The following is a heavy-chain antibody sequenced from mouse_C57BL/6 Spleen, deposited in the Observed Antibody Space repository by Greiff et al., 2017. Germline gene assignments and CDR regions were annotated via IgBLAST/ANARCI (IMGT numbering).Heavy chain of an antibody. V-gene: IGHV5-17*01. CDR2: ISSGSSTI. CDR1: GFTFSDYG. J-gene: IGHJ3*01. D-gene: IGHD2-2*01. CDR3: ANYGYDEVFAY. Sequence: EVMLVESGGGLVKPGGSLKLSCAASGFTFSDYGMHWVRQAPEKGLEWVAYISSGSSTIYYADTVKGRFTISRDNAKNTLFLQMTSLRSEDTDMYYCANYGYDEVFAYWGQGTLVTVSA.